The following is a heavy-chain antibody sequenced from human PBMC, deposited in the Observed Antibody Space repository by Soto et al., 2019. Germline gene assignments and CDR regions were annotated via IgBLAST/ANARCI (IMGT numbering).Heavy chain of an antibody. CDR1: GGIFSTYA. D-gene: IGHD3-10*01. V-gene: IGHV1-69*01. CDR3: ARDREDYGSRNYYNRIDF. CDR2: IIPIFGTP. J-gene: IGHJ4*02. Sequence: QVQLVQSGAEVKKPGSSVKVSCKASGGIFSTYAISWLRQAPGQGLEWMGGIIPIFGTPNYAQKFQGRVTITADESTSTGYMELSILRSEDPAVYYCARDREDYGSRNYYNRIDFWGQGTLVTFSA.